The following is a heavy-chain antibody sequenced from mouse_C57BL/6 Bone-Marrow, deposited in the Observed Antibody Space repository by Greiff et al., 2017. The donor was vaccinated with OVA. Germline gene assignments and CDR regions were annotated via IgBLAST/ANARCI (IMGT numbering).Heavy chain of an antibody. CDR1: GYSITSGYY. J-gene: IGHJ2*01. Sequence: DVQLQESGPGLVKPSQSLSLTCSVTGYSITSGYYWNWIRQFPGNKLEWMGYISYDGSNNYNPSLQNRISITRDTSKNQFFLKLNSVTTEDTATYYCARLTGTYFDYWGQGTTLTVSS. CDR2: ISYDGSN. V-gene: IGHV3-6*01. D-gene: IGHD4-1*01. CDR3: ARLTGTYFDY.